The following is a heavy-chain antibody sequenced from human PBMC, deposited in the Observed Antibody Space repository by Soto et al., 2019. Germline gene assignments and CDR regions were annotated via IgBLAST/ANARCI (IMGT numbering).Heavy chain of an antibody. CDR3: ARSDLDRVAATQWWFDP. J-gene: IGHJ5*02. Sequence: GESLKISCKGSGYSFTSYWIGWVRQMPGKGLEWMGIIYPGDSDTRYSPSFQGQVTISADKSISTAYLQWSSLKASDTAMYYCARSDLDRVAATQWWFDPWGQGTLVTVSS. V-gene: IGHV5-51*01. D-gene: IGHD2-15*01. CDR1: GYSFTSYW. CDR2: IYPGDSDT.